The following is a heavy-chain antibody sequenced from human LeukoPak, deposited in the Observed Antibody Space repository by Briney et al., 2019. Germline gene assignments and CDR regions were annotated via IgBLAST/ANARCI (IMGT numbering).Heavy chain of an antibody. D-gene: IGHD2-2*01. V-gene: IGHV1-69*05. CDR3: ARESSTSFKKDAFDI. J-gene: IGHJ3*02. CDR1: GGTFSSYA. CDR2: IIPIFGTA. Sequence: ASVKVSCKASGGTFSSYAISWVRQAPGQGLEWMGRIIPIFGTANYAQKFQGRVTITTDESTSTAYMELSSLRSEDTAVYYCARESSTSFKKDAFDIWGQGTMVTVSS.